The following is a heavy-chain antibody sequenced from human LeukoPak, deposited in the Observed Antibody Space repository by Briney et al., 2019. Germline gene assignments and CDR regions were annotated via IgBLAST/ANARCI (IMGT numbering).Heavy chain of an antibody. D-gene: IGHD4-11*01. CDR3: AKDTVTTD. Sequence: PGRSLRLSCAASGFTFSSYAMHWVRQAPGKGLEWVAIISYDGSNKYYADSVKGRFTISRDNSKNTLYLQMNSLRAEDTAVYYCAKDTVTTDWGQGTLVTVSS. J-gene: IGHJ4*02. CDR1: GFTFSSYA. V-gene: IGHV3-30-3*01. CDR2: ISYDGSNK.